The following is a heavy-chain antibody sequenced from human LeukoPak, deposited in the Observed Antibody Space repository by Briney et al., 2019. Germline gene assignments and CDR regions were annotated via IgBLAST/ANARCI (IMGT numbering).Heavy chain of an antibody. D-gene: IGHD6-19*01. J-gene: IGHJ4*02. CDR2: ISGSGGST. CDR1: GFTFSSYA. CDR3: ANHGGWSPFDY. Sequence: EPGGSLRLSCAATGFTFSSYAMSWVRQAPGKGLEWVSAISGSGGSTYYADSVKGRFTISRDNSKNTLYLQMNSLRAEDTAVYYCANHGGWSPFDYWGQGTLVTVSS. V-gene: IGHV3-23*01.